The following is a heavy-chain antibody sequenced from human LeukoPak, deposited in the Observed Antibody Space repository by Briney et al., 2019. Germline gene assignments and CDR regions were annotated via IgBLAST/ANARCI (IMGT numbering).Heavy chain of an antibody. CDR2: IYYSGST. J-gene: IGHJ4*02. Sequence: SQTLSLTCTVSGGSISSGDYYWSWIRQPPGKGPEWIGYIYYSGSTYYNPSLKSRVTISVDTSKNQFSLKLSSVTAADTAVYYCARLDDSSGYSLDYWGQGTLVTVSS. CDR1: GGSISSGDYY. D-gene: IGHD3-22*01. V-gene: IGHV4-30-4*01. CDR3: ARLDDSSGYSLDY.